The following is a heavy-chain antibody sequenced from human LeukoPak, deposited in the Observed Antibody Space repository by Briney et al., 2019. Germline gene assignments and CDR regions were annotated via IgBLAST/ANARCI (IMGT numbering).Heavy chain of an antibody. Sequence: GGSLRLSCASSGFTFSSFGMSWVRQAPGTGLEGVANIKQGGSEKYYVDSVKGRFTISRDNAKNSLYLQMNSLRAEDTAVYYCARAWDSGTVAMAGYFDYWGQGTLVTVSS. J-gene: IGHJ4*02. D-gene: IGHD5-24*01. CDR3: ARAWDSGTVAMAGYFDY. CDR2: IKQGGSEK. V-gene: IGHV3-7*01. CDR1: GFTFSSFG.